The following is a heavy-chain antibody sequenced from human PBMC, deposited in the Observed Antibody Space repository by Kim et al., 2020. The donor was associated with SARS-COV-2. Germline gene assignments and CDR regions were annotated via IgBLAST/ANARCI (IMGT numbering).Heavy chain of an antibody. V-gene: IGHV4-34*01. J-gene: IGHJ3*02. CDR2: INHSGSS. Sequence: SETLSLTCAVYGGSFSGYYWSWIRQSPGKGLEWIGEINHSGSSKYNPSLKSRVTISVDTSKNQFSLKLSSVTAADTAVYYCARDRGTIFGVVIINDAFDIWGQGTMVTVSS. CDR3: ARDRGTIFGVVIINDAFDI. CDR1: GGSFSGYY. D-gene: IGHD3-3*01.